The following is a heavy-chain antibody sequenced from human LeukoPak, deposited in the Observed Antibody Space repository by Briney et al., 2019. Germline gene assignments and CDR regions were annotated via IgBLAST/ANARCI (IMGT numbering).Heavy chain of an antibody. V-gene: IGHV5-51*01. Sequence: GESLKISCEGSGYSFATYWIGWVRQMPGKGLEWVLIIFPGDSDTRYSPSFQGQVTISADKSINTAYLQWSSLQASDTAIYYCARRGKYTYNQWFDPWGQGTLVTVSS. CDR3: ARRGKYTYNQWFDP. J-gene: IGHJ5*02. D-gene: IGHD5-18*01. CDR2: IFPGDSDT. CDR1: GYSFATYW.